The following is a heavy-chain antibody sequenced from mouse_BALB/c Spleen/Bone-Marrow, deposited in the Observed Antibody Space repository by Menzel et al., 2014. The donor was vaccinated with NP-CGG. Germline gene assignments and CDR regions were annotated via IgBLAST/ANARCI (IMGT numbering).Heavy chain of an antibody. Sequence: QVQLQQSGTELVKPGASVKLSCKASGYTFTSYYMFWVKQRPGQGLEWIGEINPSNGGTVFNEKFKSKVTLTVDKPSSTAYIQLSGLTSEDSAVYYCIRSAGTGFAYWGQGTLVTVS. J-gene: IGHJ3*01. D-gene: IGHD3-3*01. CDR3: IRSAGTGFAY. CDR1: GYTFTSYY. CDR2: INPSNGGT. V-gene: IGHV1-53*01.